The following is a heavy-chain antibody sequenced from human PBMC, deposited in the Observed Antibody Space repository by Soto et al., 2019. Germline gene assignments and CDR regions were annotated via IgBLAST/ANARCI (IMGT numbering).Heavy chain of an antibody. CDR1: GFSLSTSGVG. CDR2: IYWDDDK. D-gene: IGHD6-19*01. J-gene: IGHJ5*02. CDR3: AKYSSGWYSDWFDP. V-gene: IGHV2-5*02. Sequence: QITLKESGPTLVKPTQTLTLTCTFSGFSLSTSGVGVGWIRQPPGKALEWLALIYWDDDKRYSPSLTSRLTITKDTSKSQVVLTMTNMDPVDTATYYCAKYSSGWYSDWFDPWGQGTLVTVSS.